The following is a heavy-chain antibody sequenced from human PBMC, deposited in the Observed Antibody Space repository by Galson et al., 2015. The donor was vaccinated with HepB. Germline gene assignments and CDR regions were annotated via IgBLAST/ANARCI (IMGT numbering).Heavy chain of an antibody. CDR1: GFTFDDYA. D-gene: IGHD6-19*01. Sequence: SLRLSCAASGFTFDDYAMHWVRQAPGKGLEWVSGISWNSGSIGYADSVKGRFNISRDNAKNSLYLQMNSLRAEDTALYYCAKDMVSSGWPHYYYGMDVWGQGTTVTVSS. J-gene: IGHJ6*02. CDR3: AKDMVSSGWPHYYYGMDV. CDR2: ISWNSGSI. V-gene: IGHV3-9*01.